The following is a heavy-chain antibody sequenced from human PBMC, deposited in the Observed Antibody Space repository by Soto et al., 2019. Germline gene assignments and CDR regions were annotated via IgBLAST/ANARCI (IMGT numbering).Heavy chain of an antibody. D-gene: IGHD1-26*01. V-gene: IGHV4-31*03. CDR1: GGSSSSGGKY. J-gene: IGHJ5*02. Sequence: LSVACSVAGGSSSSGGKYWSCKSQHPGKGLEWIGYIYYSGSTYYNPSLKSRVTISVDTSKNQFSLKLSSVTAADTAVYYCARDVGTTSNWFDPWGQGTLVTVSP. CDR3: ARDVGTTSNWFDP. CDR2: IYYSGST.